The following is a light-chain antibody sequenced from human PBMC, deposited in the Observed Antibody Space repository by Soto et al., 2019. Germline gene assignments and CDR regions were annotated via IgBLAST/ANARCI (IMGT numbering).Light chain of an antibody. CDR2: GAS. CDR1: QSVSSSY. J-gene: IGKJ4*01. Sequence: EIVLTQSPGTLSLSPGERATLSCRASQSVSSSYLAWYQQKPGQAPRLLIYGASSRATGIPDRFSGSGSGTDFTLTISRREPEDFAVYYCQQYGSPPALTFGGGTKVEIK. CDR3: QQYGSPPALT. V-gene: IGKV3-20*01.